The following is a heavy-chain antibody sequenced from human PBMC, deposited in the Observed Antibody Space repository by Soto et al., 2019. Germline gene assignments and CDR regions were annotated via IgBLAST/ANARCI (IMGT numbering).Heavy chain of an antibody. V-gene: IGHV3-30-3*01. CDR1: VFTFSSYA. CDR3: ARDPNYDILTGYYFDY. D-gene: IGHD3-9*01. CDR2: ISYDGSNK. J-gene: IGHJ4*02. Sequence: GGSLRVSCAASVFTFSSYAMHWVRQAPGKGLEWVAVISYDGSNKYYADSVKGRFTISRDNSKNTLYLQMNSLRAEDTAVYYCARDPNYDILTGYYFDYWGQGTLVTVSS.